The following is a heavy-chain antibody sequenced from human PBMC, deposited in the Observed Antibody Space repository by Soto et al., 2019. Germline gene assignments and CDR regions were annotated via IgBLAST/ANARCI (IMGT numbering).Heavy chain of an antibody. Sequence: SETLSLTCTVSGGSFSPNYWAWIRQPPGKGLEWVGYIYFGGTTSYNPSLKSRVTISVDTSKNQFSLKLNSVTAADTAVYYCARDLWGYCGTDCYPMDVWGQGTTVTVSS. D-gene: IGHD2-21*02. CDR2: IYFGGTT. V-gene: IGHV4-59*01. CDR1: GGSFSPNY. CDR3: ARDLWGYCGTDCYPMDV. J-gene: IGHJ6*02.